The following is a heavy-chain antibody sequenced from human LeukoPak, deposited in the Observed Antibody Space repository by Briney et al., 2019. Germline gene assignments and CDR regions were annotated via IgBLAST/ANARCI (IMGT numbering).Heavy chain of an antibody. Sequence: PSETLSLTCTVSGGSISSYYWSWIRQPPGKGLEWIGYIYYSGSTNYNPSLKSRVTISVDTSKNQFSLKLSSVTAADTAVYYCARDAYSSGWSYLSGFDPWGQGTLVTVSS. V-gene: IGHV4-59*01. CDR3: ARDAYSSGWSYLSGFDP. J-gene: IGHJ5*02. CDR2: IYYSGST. D-gene: IGHD6-19*01. CDR1: GGSISSYY.